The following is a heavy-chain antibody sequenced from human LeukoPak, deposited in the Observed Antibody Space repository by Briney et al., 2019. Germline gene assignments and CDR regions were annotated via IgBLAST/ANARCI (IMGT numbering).Heavy chain of an antibody. V-gene: IGHV4-34*01. CDR1: GYSISSGYY. CDR2: INHSGST. J-gene: IGHJ6*03. CDR3: ARALAAAGTNYYYYMDV. D-gene: IGHD6-13*01. Sequence: PSETLSLTCTVSGYSISSGYYWSWIRQPPGKGLEWIGEINHSGSTNYNPSLKSRVTISVDTSKNQFSLKLSSVTAADTAVYYCARALAAAGTNYYYYMDVWGKGTTVTVSS.